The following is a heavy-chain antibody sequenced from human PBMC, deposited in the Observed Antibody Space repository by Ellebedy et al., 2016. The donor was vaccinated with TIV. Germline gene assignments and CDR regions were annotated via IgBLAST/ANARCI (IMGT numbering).Heavy chain of an antibody. CDR1: GGSFSGYY. D-gene: IGHD2-2*01. CDR3: ARGVRCSSTSCYRLYYYMDV. Sequence: GSLRLXCAVYGGSFSGYYWSWIRQPPGKGLEWIGEINHSGSTNYNPSLKSRVTISVDTSKNQFSLKLSSVTAADTAVYYCARGVRCSSTSCYRLYYYMDVWGKGTTVTVSS. CDR2: INHSGST. V-gene: IGHV4-34*01. J-gene: IGHJ6*03.